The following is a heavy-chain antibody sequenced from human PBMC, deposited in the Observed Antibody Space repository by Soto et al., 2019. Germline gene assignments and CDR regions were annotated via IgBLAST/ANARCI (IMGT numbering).Heavy chain of an antibody. J-gene: IGHJ4*02. CDR2: ISGGAGST. CDR1: GFAVTTHA. CDR3: AKEGYVSGFV. Sequence: EEQLLQSGGGLVQPGGSLRLSCAVSGFAVTTHAIIWVRQGPGKGLEWVSGISGGAGSTYYADSVKGRFTISRDNPKNALYLQMNSLRAEDTAIYYCAKEGYVSGFVWGQGTPVTVSS. D-gene: IGHD3-10*01. V-gene: IGHV3-23*01.